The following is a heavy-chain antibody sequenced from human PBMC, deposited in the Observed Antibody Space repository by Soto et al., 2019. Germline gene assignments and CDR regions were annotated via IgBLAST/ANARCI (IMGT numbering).Heavy chain of an antibody. D-gene: IGHD4-17*01. CDR3: AKDIWATVVHDPGAYYYYGMDV. J-gene: IGHJ6*02. CDR2: ISGSGGST. V-gene: IGHV3-23*01. CDR1: GFTFSSYA. Sequence: GGSLRLSCAASGFTFSSYAMSWVRQAPGKGLEWVSAISGSGGSTYYADSVKGRFTISRDNSKNTLYLQMNSLRAEDTAVYYCAKDIWATVVHDPGAYYYYGMDVWGQGTTVTVSS.